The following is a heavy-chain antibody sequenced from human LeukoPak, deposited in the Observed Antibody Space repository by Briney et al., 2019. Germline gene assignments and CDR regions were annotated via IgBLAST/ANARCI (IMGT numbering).Heavy chain of an antibody. CDR2: IYYSGST. J-gene: IGHJ3*02. V-gene: IGHV4-59*01. Sequence: SETLSLTCTVSGGSISSYYWSWLRQPPGKGLEWIGYIYYSGSTNYNPSLKSRVTISVDTSKNQFSLKLSSVTAADTAVYYCARRSGSRDAFDIWGQGTMVTVSS. CDR3: ARRSGSRDAFDI. CDR1: GGSISSYY. D-gene: IGHD3-10*01.